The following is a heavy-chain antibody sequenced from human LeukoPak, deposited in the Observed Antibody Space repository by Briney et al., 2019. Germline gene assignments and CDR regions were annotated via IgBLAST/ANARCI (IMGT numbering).Heavy chain of an antibody. D-gene: IGHD3-10*01. CDR2: IIPIFGTA. CDR3: ARAFKVVRGVIINNWFDP. V-gene: IGHV1-69*05. Sequence: ASVKVSCKASGGTFSSYAISWVRQAPGQGLEWMGGIIPIFGTANYAQKFQGRVTITTDESTSTAYMELNSLRSEDTAVYYCARAFKVVRGVIINNWFDPWGQGTLVTVSS. J-gene: IGHJ5*02. CDR1: GGTFSSYA.